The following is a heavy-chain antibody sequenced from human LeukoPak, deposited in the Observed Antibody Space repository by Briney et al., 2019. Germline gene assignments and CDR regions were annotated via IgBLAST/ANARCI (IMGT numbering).Heavy chain of an antibody. J-gene: IGHJ4*02. D-gene: IGHD2-2*01. Sequence: PGGSLRLSCAASGITVNSNYMSWVNQAPGKGLEWVSVIYSGGDTYYADSVEDRFTISRDRSKNTLYLQMNSLRAEDMAVYYCARSNCNSCYLGVWYYFDYWGQGATVTVSS. CDR3: ARSNCNSCYLGVWYYFDY. V-gene: IGHV3-66*01. CDR2: IYSGGDT. CDR1: GITVNSNY.